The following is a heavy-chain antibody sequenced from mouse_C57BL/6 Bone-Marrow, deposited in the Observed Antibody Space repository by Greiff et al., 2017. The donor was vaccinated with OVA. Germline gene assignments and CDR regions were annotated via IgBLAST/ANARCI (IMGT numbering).Heavy chain of an antibody. J-gene: IGHJ1*03. V-gene: IGHV14-1*01. CDR3: TTPHYYGSSGWYFDV. D-gene: IGHD1-1*01. CDR2: IDPEDGDT. CDR1: GFNIKDYY. Sequence: EVQLQQSGAELVRPGASVKLSCTASGFNIKDYYMHWVKQRHEQGLEWIGRIDPEDGDTEYAPTFQGKATMTADTSSNAAYLKPSRLTSEDTAVYYCTTPHYYGSSGWYFDVWGTGTTVTVSS.